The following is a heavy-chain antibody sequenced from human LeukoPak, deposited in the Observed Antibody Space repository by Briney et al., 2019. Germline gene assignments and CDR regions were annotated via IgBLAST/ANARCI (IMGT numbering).Heavy chain of an antibody. CDR2: INHSGST. Sequence: KPSETLSLTCAVYGGSFSGYYWSWIRQPPGKGLEWIGEINHSGSTNYNPSLKSRVTISVDTSKNQFSLKLSSVTAADTAVYYCARNLGVAALFNYYYGMDVWGQGTTVTVSS. J-gene: IGHJ6*02. CDR1: GGSFSGYY. CDR3: ARNLGVAALFNYYYGMDV. D-gene: IGHD6-6*01. V-gene: IGHV4-34*01.